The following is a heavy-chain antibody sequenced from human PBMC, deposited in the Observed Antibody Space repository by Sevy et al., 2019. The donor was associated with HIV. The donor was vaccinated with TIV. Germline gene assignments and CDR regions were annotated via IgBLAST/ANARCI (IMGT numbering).Heavy chain of an antibody. V-gene: IGHV3-48*02. CDR3: ARPDGDWCEFDS. Sequence: GGSLRLSCVASGFTFSHYSMNWVRQAPGKGLEWVSNIGSNGANINYTDYVKGRFTISRDNAKNSLYLQMNSLREEDTAIYYCARPDGDWCEFDSWGQGTLVTVSS. CDR1: GFTFSHYS. CDR2: IGSNGANI. J-gene: IGHJ4*02. D-gene: IGHD2-21*02.